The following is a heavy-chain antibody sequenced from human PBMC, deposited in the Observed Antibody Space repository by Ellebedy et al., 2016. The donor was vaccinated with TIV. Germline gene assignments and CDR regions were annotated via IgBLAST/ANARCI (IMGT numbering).Heavy chain of an antibody. J-gene: IGHJ6*02. D-gene: IGHD3-10*01. Sequence: ASVKVSCKASGFTFSSHYIHWVRQAPGQGLEWMGWINPNSGGPNYAQKFQGWVTRTRDTSISTAYMALSRLRSDDTAVYYCARDRSRRWFGELLYSDYYYYGMDVWGQGTTVTVSS. CDR3: ARDRSRRWFGELLYSDYYYYGMDV. CDR2: INPNSGGP. CDR1: GFTFSSHY. V-gene: IGHV1-2*04.